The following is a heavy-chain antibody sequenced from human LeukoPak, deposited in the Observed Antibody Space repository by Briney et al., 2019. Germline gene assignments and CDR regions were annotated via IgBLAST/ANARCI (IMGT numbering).Heavy chain of an antibody. V-gene: IGHV4-59*01. J-gene: IGHJ5*02. Sequence: PSETLSLTCTVSGGSISSYYWSWIRQPPGKGLEWIGYIYYSGSTNYNPSLKSRVTISVDTSKNQFSLKLSSVTAADTAVYYCARATLIAAAGNWFDPGGQETLVTVSS. CDR2: IYYSGST. D-gene: IGHD6-13*01. CDR3: ARATLIAAAGNWFDP. CDR1: GGSISSYY.